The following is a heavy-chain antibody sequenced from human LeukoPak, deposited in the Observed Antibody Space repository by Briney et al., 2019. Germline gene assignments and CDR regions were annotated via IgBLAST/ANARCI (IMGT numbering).Heavy chain of an antibody. J-gene: IGHJ4*02. CDR1: GYSINSGYY. D-gene: IGHD6-19*01. V-gene: IGHV4-38-2*01. CDR3: ARRLAVAGFDY. Sequence: PSETLSLTCAVSGYSINSGYYWGWIRQPPGKGLERIGSIYRSGSTYYNPSLKSRVTISVDTSKNQFSLKLSSVTAADTAVYYCARRLAVAGFDYWGQGTLVTVSS. CDR2: IYRSGST.